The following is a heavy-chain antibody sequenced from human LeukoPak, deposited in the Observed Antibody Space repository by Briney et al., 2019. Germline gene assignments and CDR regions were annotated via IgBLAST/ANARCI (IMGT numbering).Heavy chain of an antibody. Sequence: GGSLRLSCVASGFAVRSNYISWVRQAPGKGLQWVSAISGSGGSTYYADSVKGRFTISRDNSKNTLYLQMNSLRAEDTAVYYCAAGELLNGWGQGTLVTVSS. V-gene: IGHV3-23*01. J-gene: IGHJ4*02. CDR2: ISGSGGST. CDR3: AAGELLNG. D-gene: IGHD3-10*01. CDR1: GFAVRSNY.